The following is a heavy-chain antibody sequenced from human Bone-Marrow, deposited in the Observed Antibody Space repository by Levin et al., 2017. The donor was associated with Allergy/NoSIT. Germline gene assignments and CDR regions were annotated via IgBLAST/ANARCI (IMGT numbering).Heavy chain of an antibody. CDR2: ISGSGGST. Sequence: GESLKISCAASGFTFSSYAMSWVRQAPGKGLEWVSAISGSGGSTYYADSVKGRFTISRDNSKNTLYLQMNSLRAEDTAVYYCAKDGGDYGGFSWYFDLWGRGTLVTVSS. D-gene: IGHD4-17*01. CDR1: GFTFSSYA. J-gene: IGHJ2*01. CDR3: AKDGGDYGGFSWYFDL. V-gene: IGHV3-23*01.